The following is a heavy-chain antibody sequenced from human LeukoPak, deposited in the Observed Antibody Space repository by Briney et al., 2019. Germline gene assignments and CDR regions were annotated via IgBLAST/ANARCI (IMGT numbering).Heavy chain of an antibody. CDR1: GGSISSGGYY. CDR2: IYYSGST. D-gene: IGHD4-23*01. CDR3: ARVDYGGRNWFDP. V-gene: IGHV4-31*03. Sequence: PSETLSLTCTVSGGSISSGGYYWSWIRQHPGKGLEWIGYIYYSGSTYYNPSLKSRVTISVDTSKNQFSLKLSSVTAADTAVYYCARVDYGGRNWFDPWGQGTLVTVSS. J-gene: IGHJ5*02.